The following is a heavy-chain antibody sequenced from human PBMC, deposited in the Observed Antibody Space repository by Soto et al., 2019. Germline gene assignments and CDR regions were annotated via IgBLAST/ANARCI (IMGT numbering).Heavy chain of an antibody. CDR3: ARDGGFLEWLLYTDY. Sequence: QVQLVESGGGVVQPRRSLRLSCAASGFTFSSYGMHWVRQAPGKGLEWVAVIWYDGSNKYYADSVKGRFTISRDNSKNTLYLQMNSLRAEDTAVYYCARDGGFLEWLLYTDYWGQGTLVTVSS. CDR1: GFTFSSYG. CDR2: IWYDGSNK. V-gene: IGHV3-33*01. J-gene: IGHJ4*02. D-gene: IGHD3-3*01.